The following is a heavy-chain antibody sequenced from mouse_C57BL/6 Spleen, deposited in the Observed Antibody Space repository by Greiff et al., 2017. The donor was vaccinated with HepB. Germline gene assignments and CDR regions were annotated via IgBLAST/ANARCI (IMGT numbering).Heavy chain of an antibody. Sequence: QVQLQQPGAELVKPGASVKMSCKASGYTFTSYWITWVKQRPGQGLEWIGDIYPGSGSTNYNEKFKSKATLTVDTSSSTAYMQLSSLTSEDSAVYYCAGSGGGDGAFAYWGQGTLVTVSA. J-gene: IGHJ3*01. CDR2: IYPGSGST. V-gene: IGHV1-55*01. CDR3: AGSGGGDGAFAY. CDR1: GYTFTSYW. D-gene: IGHD1-1*01.